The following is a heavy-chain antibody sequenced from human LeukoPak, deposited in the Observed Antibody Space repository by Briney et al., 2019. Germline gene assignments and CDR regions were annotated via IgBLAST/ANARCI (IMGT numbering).Heavy chain of an antibody. CDR3: ARGVAIVVVPAAIRRSLDY. Sequence: PSETLSLTCAVYGGSFSGYYWSWIRQPSGKGLEWIGEINHSGSTNYNPSLKSRVTISVDTSKNQFSLKLSSVTAADTAVYYCARGVAIVVVPAAIRRSLDYWGQGTLVTVSS. J-gene: IGHJ4*02. CDR2: INHSGST. D-gene: IGHD2-2*02. V-gene: IGHV4-34*01. CDR1: GGSFSGYY.